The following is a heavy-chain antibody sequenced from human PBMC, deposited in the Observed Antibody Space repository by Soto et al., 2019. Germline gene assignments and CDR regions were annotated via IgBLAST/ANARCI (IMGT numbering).Heavy chain of an antibody. CDR3: ASPVVTPSYYYGLDA. Sequence: EVQLVESGGGLVKPGGSLRLSCAASGFTFSSYNMNWVRQAPGKGLEWVSCISSSSDYIYYADSVKGRLTISIDNPKNTLYLQMTRLRAEDTAVDYCASPVVTPSYYYGLDAWGLGTTVTVSS. J-gene: IGHJ6*02. CDR2: ISSSSDYI. CDR1: GFTFSSYN. D-gene: IGHD2-15*01. V-gene: IGHV3-21*04.